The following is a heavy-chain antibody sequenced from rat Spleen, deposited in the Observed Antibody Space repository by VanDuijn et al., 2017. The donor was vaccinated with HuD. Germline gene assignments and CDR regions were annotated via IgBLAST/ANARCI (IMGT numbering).Heavy chain of an antibody. Sequence: EVQLVESGGGLVQPGRSMKLSCAASGFTFSHYDMAWVRQAPKKGLEWVAFITNTGGSNYYPDSVKGRFTISRDNAKSTLYLQMNSMRSEDTATYYCVRQDTSGYSNWFAYWGQGTLVTVSS. D-gene: IGHD4-3*01. V-gene: IGHV5-25*01. CDR1: GFTFSHYD. CDR2: ITNTGGSN. J-gene: IGHJ3*01. CDR3: VRQDTSGYSNWFAY.